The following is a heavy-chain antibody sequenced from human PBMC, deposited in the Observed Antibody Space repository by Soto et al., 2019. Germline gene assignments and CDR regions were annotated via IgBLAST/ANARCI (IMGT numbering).Heavy chain of an antibody. D-gene: IGHD2-2*01. J-gene: IGHJ4*02. CDR3: ASSKGHLDH. V-gene: IGHV3-48*01. Sequence: PGGSLRLSCAVSGLIFHSYSMNWVRQAPGKGKEWLSYITGFSDVIHYHDSVKGRFTVSRDNAENSVFLEMSSLRVEDTAVYYCASSKGHLDHWGPGTLVTVSS. CDR1: GLIFHSYS. CDR2: ITGFSDVI.